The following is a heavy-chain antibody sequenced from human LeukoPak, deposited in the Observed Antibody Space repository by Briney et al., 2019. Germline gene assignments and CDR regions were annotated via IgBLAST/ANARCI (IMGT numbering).Heavy chain of an antibody. CDR2: MNPSSGYT. V-gene: IGHV1-8*01. D-gene: IGHD1-14*01. CDR3: ARISDHNWYFDL. Sequence: ASVKVSCKPSGYPFTTYDINWVRKATGHGLEWMGWMNPSSGYTGYSQKFHGRVTMTRNTSITTAYMELSSLRSEDTAVYYCARISDHNWYFDLWGRGTLVTVSS. CDR1: GYPFTTYD. J-gene: IGHJ2*01.